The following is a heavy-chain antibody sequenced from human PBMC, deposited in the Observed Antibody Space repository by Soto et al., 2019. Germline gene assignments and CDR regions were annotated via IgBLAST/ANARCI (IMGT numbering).Heavy chain of an antibody. J-gene: IGHJ6*02. V-gene: IGHV4-59*01. D-gene: IGHD3-3*01. CDR2: IYYSGST. CDR3: ARDYNRYYDFWSGSYGMDV. CDR1: GGSISSYY. Sequence: SETLSLTCTVSGGSISSYYWSWIRQPPGKGLEWIGYIYYSGSTNYNPSLKSRVTISVDTSKNQFSLKLRSVTAADTAVYYCARDYNRYYDFWSGSYGMDVWGQGTTVTAP.